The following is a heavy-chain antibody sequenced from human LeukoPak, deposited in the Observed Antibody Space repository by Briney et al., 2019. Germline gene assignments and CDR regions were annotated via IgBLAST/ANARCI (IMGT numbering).Heavy chain of an antibody. D-gene: IGHD2-15*01. J-gene: IGHJ4*02. Sequence: PGGSLRLSCAASGFTFSSYSMNWVRQAPGKGLEWVSSISSSSSYIYYADSVEGRFTISRDNAKNSLYLQMNSLRAEDTAVYYCARGKSGYCSGGSCRHYFDYWGQGTLVTVSS. CDR1: GFTFSSYS. CDR3: ARGKSGYCSGGSCRHYFDY. V-gene: IGHV3-21*04. CDR2: ISSSSSYI.